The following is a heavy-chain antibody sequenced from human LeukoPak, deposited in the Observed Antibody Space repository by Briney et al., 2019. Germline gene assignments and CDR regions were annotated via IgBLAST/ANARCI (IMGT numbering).Heavy chain of an antibody. CDR1: GFTFSSYG. CDR3: AKGSRLGYCSSTSCPARY. Sequence: GGSLRLSCAASGFTFSSYGMHWVRQAPGKGLEWVAFIRYDGSNKYYADSVKGRFTISRDNSENTLYLQMNSLRAEDTAVYYCAKGSRLGYCSSTSCPARYWGQGTLVTVSS. J-gene: IGHJ4*02. D-gene: IGHD2-2*01. V-gene: IGHV3-30*02. CDR2: IRYDGSNK.